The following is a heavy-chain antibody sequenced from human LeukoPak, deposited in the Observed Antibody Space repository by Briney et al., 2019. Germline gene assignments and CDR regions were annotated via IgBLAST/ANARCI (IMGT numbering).Heavy chain of an antibody. Sequence: GGSLRLSCAASGFTVSSNYMSWVRQAPGRGLEWVSVIYSGGSTYYADSVKGRFTISRDNSKNTLFLQMNSLRAGDTAVYYCARGTVTMVDYWGQGTLVTVTS. D-gene: IGHD3-10*01. V-gene: IGHV3-66*01. CDR1: GFTVSSNY. CDR3: ARGTVTMVDY. J-gene: IGHJ4*02. CDR2: IYSGGST.